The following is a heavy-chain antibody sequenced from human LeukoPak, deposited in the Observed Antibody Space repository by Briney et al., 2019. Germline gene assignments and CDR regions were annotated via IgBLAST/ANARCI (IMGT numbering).Heavy chain of an antibody. J-gene: IGHJ5*02. D-gene: IGHD1-7*01. V-gene: IGHV1-2*02. CDR1: GYTFTGYY. Sequence: ALVKVSCKASGYTFTGYYMHWVRQAPGQGLEWMGWINPNSGGTNYAQKFQGRVTMTRDTSISTAYMELSRLRSDDTAVYYCARDRGPTRYNWNYGLDWFDPWGQGTLVTVSS. CDR3: ARDRGPTRYNWNYGLDWFDP. CDR2: INPNSGGT.